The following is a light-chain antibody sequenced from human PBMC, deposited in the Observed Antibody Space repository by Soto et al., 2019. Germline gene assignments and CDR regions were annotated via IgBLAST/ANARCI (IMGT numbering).Light chain of an antibody. J-gene: IGKJ5*01. Sequence: EIVLTQSPATQSPSAGETANLCCXXSQSVSSYLAWYQQKPGQAPRLLIYDASNRATGIPARFSGSGSGTDFTLTISSLEPEDFAVYYCQQRSNWPSITFGQGTRLENK. CDR3: QQRSNWPSIT. CDR2: DAS. V-gene: IGKV3-11*01. CDR1: QSVSSY.